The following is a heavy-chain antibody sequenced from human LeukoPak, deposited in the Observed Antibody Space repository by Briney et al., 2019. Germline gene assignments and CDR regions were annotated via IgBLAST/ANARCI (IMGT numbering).Heavy chain of an antibody. Sequence: SGPTLLKPTPTLTLTCTFSGFSLTTSGVGVGWIRQPPGKALEWLATIHWDDDKGYSPSLKNRLTITKDTSKNQVVLTMTNMDPVDTATYYCAHRRVSYALDYWGQGTLVTVSS. CDR3: AHRRVSYALDY. D-gene: IGHD3-16*01. CDR1: GFSLTTSGVG. V-gene: IGHV2-5*02. CDR2: IHWDDDK. J-gene: IGHJ4*02.